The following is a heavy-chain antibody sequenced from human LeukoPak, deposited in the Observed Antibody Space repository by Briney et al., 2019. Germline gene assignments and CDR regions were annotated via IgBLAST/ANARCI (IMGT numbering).Heavy chain of an antibody. V-gene: IGHV1-69*04. J-gene: IGHJ6*02. CDR3: ASGREDGIDTKIRGVVPMDV. D-gene: IGHD3-10*01. CDR2: IIPIADVA. Sequence: SVKVSCKASGGTFSSYAISWVRQAPGEGLEWMGRIIPIADVAQYAQKFQGRVAITADTSTSTAFMALSRLGSEDTAVYYCASGREDGIDTKIRGVVPMDVWGQGTTVTVSS. CDR1: GGTFSSYA.